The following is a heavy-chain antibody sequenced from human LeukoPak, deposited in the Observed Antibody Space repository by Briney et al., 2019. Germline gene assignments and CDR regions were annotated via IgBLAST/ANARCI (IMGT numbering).Heavy chain of an antibody. V-gene: IGHV4-38-2*02. Sequence: SETLSLTCTVSGYSISSGYYRGWIRQPPGKGLEWIGSIYHSGSTYYNPSLKSRVTISVDTSKNQFSLKLSSVTAADTAVYYCASPGYSYGSDFDYWGQGTLVTVSS. J-gene: IGHJ4*02. CDR3: ASPGYSYGSDFDY. D-gene: IGHD5-18*01. CDR1: GYSISSGYY. CDR2: IYHSGST.